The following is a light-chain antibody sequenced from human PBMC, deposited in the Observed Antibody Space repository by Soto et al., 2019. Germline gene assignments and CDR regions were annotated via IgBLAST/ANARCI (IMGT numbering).Light chain of an antibody. CDR2: GNS. CDR3: QSYDSSRSVVV. CDR1: SSNIGADYD. V-gene: IGLV1-40*01. J-gene: IGLJ2*01. Sequence: QSVLTQPPSVSGAPGQRVTISCTGSSSNIGADYDVHWYQHLPGKAPKLLIYGNSNRPSGVPERYSGSKSGTSASLAVTGLQAEDEADYYCQSYDSSRSVVVFGAGTKLTVL.